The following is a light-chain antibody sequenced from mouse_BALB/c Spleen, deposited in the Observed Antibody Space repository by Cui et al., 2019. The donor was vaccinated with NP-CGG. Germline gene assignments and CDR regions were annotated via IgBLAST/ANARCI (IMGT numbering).Light chain of an antibody. V-gene: IGLV1*01. CDR3: ALWYSNHWV. J-gene: IGLJ1*01. CDR1: TWAVTNNYY. CDR2: CTN. Sequence: QAVVTQESALSTSPGETVTLTCRSSTWAVTNNYYSNWVQVQPVNLITSLIRCTNNRVPCVPAKFSGSLIGNKAALTITRAQTEDEAIYFCALWYSNHWVFGGGTKLTVL.